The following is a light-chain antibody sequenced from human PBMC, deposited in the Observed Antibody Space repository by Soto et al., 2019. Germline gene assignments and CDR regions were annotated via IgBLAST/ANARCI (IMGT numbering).Light chain of an antibody. CDR1: QSVTSSY. Sequence: EIVLTQSPGTLSLSPGERATLSCRASQSVTSSYLAWYQQKPGQAPRLLIYGASRRATGIPDRFSGGGSGTDFTLTISRLEPEDCAVYYCQQYDSFIFTFGPGTKVDIK. CDR2: GAS. J-gene: IGKJ3*01. CDR3: QQYDSFIFT. V-gene: IGKV3-20*01.